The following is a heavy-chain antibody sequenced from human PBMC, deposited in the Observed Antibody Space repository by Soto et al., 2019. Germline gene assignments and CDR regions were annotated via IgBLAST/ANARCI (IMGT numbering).Heavy chain of an antibody. CDR3: ARQPDYNILTGYLYYFDY. Sequence: PGESLKISCKASGYTFTSYWIGWVRQMPGKGLEWMGFIYPGDSDARYSPSFEGQVTISVDKSINTAYLRWNSLKASDTAIHYCARQPDYNILTGYLYYFDYWGQGTPVTVSS. J-gene: IGHJ4*02. D-gene: IGHD3-9*01. CDR1: GYTFTSYW. CDR2: IYPGDSDA. V-gene: IGHV5-51*01.